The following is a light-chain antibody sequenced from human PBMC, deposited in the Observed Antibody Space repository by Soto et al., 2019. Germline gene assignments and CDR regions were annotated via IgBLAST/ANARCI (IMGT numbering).Light chain of an antibody. CDR3: QRYGGRT. CDR1: QSISSNY. CDR2: GAS. V-gene: IGKV3-20*01. J-gene: IGKJ1*01. Sequence: EIVLTQSPGTLSLSPGEIATLSCRASQSISSNYLAWYQQKPGQAPRLLIYGASSRATGIPDRFSGSGSGTDFTLTIGRMEHEDFAVYYCQRYGGRTFGQGTKVEIK.